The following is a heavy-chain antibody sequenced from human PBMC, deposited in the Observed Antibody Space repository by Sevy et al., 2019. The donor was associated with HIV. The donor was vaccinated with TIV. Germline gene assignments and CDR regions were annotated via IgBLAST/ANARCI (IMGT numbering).Heavy chain of an antibody. V-gene: IGHV3-15*01. D-gene: IGHD3-16*02. CDR2: IKSKTDGGTT. CDR3: TTDPVWGSYRRPGNFDY. CDR1: GFTFSNAW. Sequence: GGSLRLSCAASGFTFSNAWMSWVRQAPGKGLEWVGRIKSKTDGGTTDYAAPVKGRFTISRDDSKNTLYLQMNSLKTEDTAVYYCTTDPVWGSYRRPGNFDYWGQGTLVTVSS. J-gene: IGHJ4*02.